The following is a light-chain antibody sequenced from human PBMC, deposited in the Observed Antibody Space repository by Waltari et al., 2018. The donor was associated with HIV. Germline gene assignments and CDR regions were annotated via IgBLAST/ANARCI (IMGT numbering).Light chain of an antibody. CDR3: SSYTSSSTYV. CDR1: SSDVRGYNY. Sequence: QSALTQPASVSGSPGQSITLSCTGTSSDVRGYNYVSWYQQHPGKAPKLMIYEVSNRPSGVSNRFSGSKSGNTASLTISGLQAEDEADHYCSSYTSSSTYVFGTGTKVTVL. V-gene: IGLV2-14*01. CDR2: EVS. J-gene: IGLJ1*01.